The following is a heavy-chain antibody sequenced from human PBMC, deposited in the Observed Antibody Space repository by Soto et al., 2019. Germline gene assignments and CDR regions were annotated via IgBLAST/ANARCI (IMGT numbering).Heavy chain of an antibody. Sequence: QVQLVESGGGVVQPGRSLRLSCAASGITFSSYGMHWVRQAPGKGLEWVAVIWYDGSNKYYADSVKGRFTISRDNSKNTLYLQMNSLRADDTAVYYCARDLGIREYYDMLTGYYIGWFDPWGQGTLVTVSS. D-gene: IGHD3-9*01. J-gene: IGHJ5*02. V-gene: IGHV3-33*01. CDR2: IWYDGSNK. CDR3: ARDLGIREYYDMLTGYYIGWFDP. CDR1: GITFSSYG.